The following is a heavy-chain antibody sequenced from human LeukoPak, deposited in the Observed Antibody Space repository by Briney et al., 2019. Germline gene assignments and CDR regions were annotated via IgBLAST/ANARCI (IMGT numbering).Heavy chain of an antibody. V-gene: IGHV3-74*01. Sequence: GGSLRLSCAASGFGFSSYWMHWVRQAPGKGLVWVSCINSDGSSTIYADSVKGRFTISRDNAKNTLYLQMNSLRAEDTAVYYCARVICSGGRCYWDYWGQGTLVTVSS. CDR1: GFGFSSYW. CDR3: ARVICSGGRCYWDY. D-gene: IGHD2-15*01. CDR2: INSDGSST. J-gene: IGHJ4*02.